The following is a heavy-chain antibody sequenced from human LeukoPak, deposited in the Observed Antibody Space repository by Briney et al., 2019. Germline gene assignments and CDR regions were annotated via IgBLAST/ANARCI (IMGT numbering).Heavy chain of an antibody. CDR1: GFTFSTYV. D-gene: IGHD2-15*01. V-gene: IGHV3-23*01. J-gene: IGHJ4*02. Sequence: GGSLRLSCAASGFTFSTYVMTWVRQAPGKGLEWVSALSGSGGSTFYADSVKGRFTISRDNSNSTLYLQMNSLRAEDTAVYYCAKGRTPDYWGQGTLVTVSS. CDR3: AKGRTPDY. CDR2: LSGSGGST.